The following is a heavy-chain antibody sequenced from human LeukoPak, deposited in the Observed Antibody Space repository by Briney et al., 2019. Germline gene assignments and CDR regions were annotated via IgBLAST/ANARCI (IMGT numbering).Heavy chain of an antibody. CDR1: GYTFTNYY. CDR3: AKSQKGYFDY. Sequence: ASVKVSCXASGYTFTNYYIHWVRQAPGQGLEWMGRINPNSGDTNYAQKFQGRVTMTRDTSITTAYMELSGLRSDDTAVYYCAKSQKGYFDYWGQGTLVTVSS. V-gene: IGHV1-2*06. J-gene: IGHJ4*02. CDR2: INPNSGDT.